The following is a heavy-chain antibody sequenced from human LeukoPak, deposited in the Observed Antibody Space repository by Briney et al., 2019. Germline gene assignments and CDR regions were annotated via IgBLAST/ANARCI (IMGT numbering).Heavy chain of an antibody. V-gene: IGHV4-59*08. Sequence: SESLSLTCIVSGGSMNGHYWNWIRQSPGKPLEWIGYVYDSGDTNYNPALKSRVTISLDTSKNQFSLRLMSVTATDTALYFCARKNFYPNWFFDVWGRGTLVTVSS. D-gene: IGHD3-3*01. J-gene: IGHJ2*01. CDR2: VYDSGDT. CDR1: GGSMNGHY. CDR3: ARKNFYPNWFFDV.